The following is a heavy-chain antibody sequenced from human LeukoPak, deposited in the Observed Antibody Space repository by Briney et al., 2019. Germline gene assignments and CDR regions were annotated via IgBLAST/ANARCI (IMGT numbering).Heavy chain of an antibody. Sequence: PGGSLRLSCAASGFTFSSYGMHWVRQAPGKGLEWVAFIRYDGSNKYYADSVKGRFTISRDNSKNTLYLQMNSLRAEDTAVYYCRNYYGSGSYYNAWGQGTLVSVCS. CDR2: IRYDGSNK. CDR1: GFTFSSYG. CDR3: RNYYGSGSYYNA. V-gene: IGHV3-30*02. J-gene: IGHJ4*02. D-gene: IGHD3-10*01.